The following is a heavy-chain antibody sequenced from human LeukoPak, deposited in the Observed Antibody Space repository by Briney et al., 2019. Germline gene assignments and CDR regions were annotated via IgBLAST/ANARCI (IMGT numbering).Heavy chain of an antibody. CDR1: GFTFSNAW. Sequence: GGSLRLSCAASGFTFSNAWMSWVRQAPGKGLEWVGRIRSKADGGTTDYIAPVKGRFTFSRDDSKNTLYLQMNSLKTEDTAVYYCTTVRTGWELDYWGQGTLVTVSS. CDR3: TTVRTGWELDY. CDR2: IRSKADGGTT. D-gene: IGHD1-26*01. J-gene: IGHJ4*02. V-gene: IGHV3-15*01.